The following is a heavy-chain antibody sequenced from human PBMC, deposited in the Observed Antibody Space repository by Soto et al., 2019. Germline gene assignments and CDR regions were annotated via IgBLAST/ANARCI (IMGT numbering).Heavy chain of an antibody. CDR3: ARTSLAAATKYYFDY. J-gene: IGHJ4*02. CDR2: IYYSGST. D-gene: IGHD6-13*01. CDR1: GGSISSGGYY. Sequence: SETLSLTCTVSGGSISSGGYYWSWIRQHPGKGLEWIGYIYYSGSTYYNPSLKSRVTISVDTSKNQFSLKLSSVTAADTAVYYCARTSLAAATKYYFDYWGQGTLVTVSS. V-gene: IGHV4-31*03.